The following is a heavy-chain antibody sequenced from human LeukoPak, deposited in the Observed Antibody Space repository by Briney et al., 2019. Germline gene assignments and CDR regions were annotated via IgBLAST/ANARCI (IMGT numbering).Heavy chain of an antibody. CDR1: GYTFTSYY. D-gene: IGHD6-13*01. J-gene: IGHJ4*02. Sequence: GASVKVSCKASGYTFTSYYMHWVRQAPGQGLEWMGIINPSGGSTSYAQKFQGRVTMTRDTFTSTVYMELSSLRSEDTAVYYCARERGWIVAAGLSSNFDYWGQGTLVTVSS. CDR2: INPSGGST. CDR3: ARERGWIVAAGLSSNFDY. V-gene: IGHV1-46*01.